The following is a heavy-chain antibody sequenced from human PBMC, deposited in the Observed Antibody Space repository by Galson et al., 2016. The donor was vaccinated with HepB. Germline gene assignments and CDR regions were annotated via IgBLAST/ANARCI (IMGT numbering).Heavy chain of an antibody. Sequence: SETLSLTCTVSGDSFGDYDWNWIRQSPGKGLEWIGHIHYSGHTYYNPSLKSRVTMSLDTPKKQFSLKLASVTAADAAVYYCARRRAMGSSSDYSDFYWLDPWGQGIRVTVSS. CDR2: IHYSGHT. D-gene: IGHD3-3*01. CDR1: GDSFGDYD. V-gene: IGHV4-59*08. J-gene: IGHJ5*02. CDR3: ARRRAMGSSSDYSDFYWLDP.